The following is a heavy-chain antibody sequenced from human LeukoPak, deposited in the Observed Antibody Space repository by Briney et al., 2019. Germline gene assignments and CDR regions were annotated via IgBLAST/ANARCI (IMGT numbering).Heavy chain of an antibody. J-gene: IGHJ4*02. V-gene: IGHV4-39*07. Sequence: PSETLSLTCTVSGGSISSSSYYWGWIRQPPGKGLEWIGSIYYSGSTYYNPSLKSRVTISVDTSKNQFSLKLSSVTAADTAVYYCARVTDYGGNSGAFEIDYWGQGTLVTVSS. D-gene: IGHD4-17*01. CDR1: GGSISSSSYY. CDR2: IYYSGST. CDR3: ARVTDYGGNSGAFEIDY.